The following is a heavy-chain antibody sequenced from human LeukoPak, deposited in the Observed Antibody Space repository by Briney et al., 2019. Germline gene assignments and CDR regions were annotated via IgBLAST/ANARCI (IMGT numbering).Heavy chain of an antibody. D-gene: IGHD3-10*01. CDR1: VFTFSDYW. CDR3: ARDGGWAVRGADY. Sequence: GGSLRPSCAASVFTFSDYWMTWVRQAPGEGLEWVANIKQDGSEKYYVDSVKGRFTISRDNAKNSLYLQMNSLRAEDTAVYYCARDGGWAVRGADYWGQGTLVTVSS. CDR2: IKQDGSEK. J-gene: IGHJ4*02. V-gene: IGHV3-7*01.